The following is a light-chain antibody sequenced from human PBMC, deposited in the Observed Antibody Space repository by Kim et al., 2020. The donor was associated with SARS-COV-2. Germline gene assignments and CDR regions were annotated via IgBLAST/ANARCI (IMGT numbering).Light chain of an antibody. Sequence: LTQPPSVSKGLRQTATLTCTGNNNNVGNQGAAWLQQHQGHPPKLLSYRNNNRPSGISERFSASRSGDTASLTITGLQPEAETDYYCSAWDSSLNAWVFGGGTQLTVL. V-gene: IGLV10-54*04. CDR2: RNN. CDR3: SAWDSSLNAWV. J-gene: IGLJ3*02. CDR1: NNNVGNQG.